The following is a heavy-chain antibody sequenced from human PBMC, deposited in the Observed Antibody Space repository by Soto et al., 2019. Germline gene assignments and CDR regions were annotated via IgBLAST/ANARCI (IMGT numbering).Heavy chain of an antibody. CDR2: VSGSGGTT. CDR3: ARCTVDTIVTRGWCHYLDP. CDR1: GFTFSSSA. V-gene: IGHV3-23*01. Sequence: EVQLLDSGGGLVQPGGSLRLSCAASGFTFSSSAMSWVRQAPGKGLEWVSAVSGSGGTTYYADSVRGRFTISRDNSKNTQYLQMNSLRAEDTAIYFCARCTVDTIVTRGWCHYLDPWGQGTLVTVSS. J-gene: IGHJ5*02. D-gene: IGHD5-18*01.